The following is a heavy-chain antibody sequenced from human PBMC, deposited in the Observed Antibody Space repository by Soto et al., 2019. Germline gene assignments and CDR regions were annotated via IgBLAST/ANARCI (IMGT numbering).Heavy chain of an antibody. V-gene: IGHV4-39*01. CDR1: GGSSSSSSYY. D-gene: IGHD4-17*01. Sequence: SETLSLTCTVSGGSSSSSSYYWGLIRQPPGKGLEWIGSIYYSGSTYYNPSLKSRVTISVDTSKNQFSLKLSSVTAADTAVYYCARPNGDYYYYGMDVWGHGTTVTVSS. CDR2: IYYSGST. CDR3: ARPNGDYYYYGMDV. J-gene: IGHJ6*02.